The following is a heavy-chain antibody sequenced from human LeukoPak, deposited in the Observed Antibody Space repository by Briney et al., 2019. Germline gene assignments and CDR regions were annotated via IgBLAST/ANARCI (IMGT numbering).Heavy chain of an antibody. V-gene: IGHV6-1*01. CDR3: ASSKAVAGLWGYYFDY. CDR2: TYYRSKWYN. D-gene: IGHD6-19*01. J-gene: IGHJ4*02. CDR1: GDSVSSNSAA. Sequence: ASQTLSLTCAISGDSVSSNSAAWNWIRQSPSRGLEWLGRTYYRSKWYNDYAVSVKSRITINPDTSKNQFSLQPNSVTPEDTAVYYCASSKAVAGLWGYYFDYWGQGTLVTVSS.